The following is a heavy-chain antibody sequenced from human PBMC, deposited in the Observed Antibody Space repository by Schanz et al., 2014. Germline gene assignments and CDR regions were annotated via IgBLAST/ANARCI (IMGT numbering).Heavy chain of an antibody. J-gene: IGHJ4*02. CDR1: GFTASSHS. CDR2: VSSSSSYT. CDR3: ARAGYCTSVSCSLFVSDY. V-gene: IGHV3-21*05. D-gene: IGHD2-2*03. Sequence: EVQLVESGGGLVKPGGSLRLSCGVSGFTASSHSMNWVRQAPGKGLEWVSYVSSSSSYTHYAESVKGRFTISRDNAKNSLYLQMNGLRAEDTAVYYCARAGYCTSVSCSLFVSDYWGQGTLVTVSS.